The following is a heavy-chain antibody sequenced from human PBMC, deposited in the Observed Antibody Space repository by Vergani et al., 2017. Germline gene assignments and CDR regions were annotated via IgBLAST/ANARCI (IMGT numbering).Heavy chain of an antibody. J-gene: IGHJ6*03. CDR2: IIPIFGTA. V-gene: IGHV1-69*01. CDR3: ARRGSDSSGFRYYYYMDV. D-gene: IGHD3-22*01. Sequence: QVQLVQSGAEVKKPGSSVKVSCKASGGTFSSYAISWVRQAPGHGLEWMGGIIPIFGTANYAQKFQGRVTITADESTSTAYMELSSLRAEDTAVYYCARRGSDSSGFRYYYYMDVWGKGTTVTVSS. CDR1: GGTFSSYA.